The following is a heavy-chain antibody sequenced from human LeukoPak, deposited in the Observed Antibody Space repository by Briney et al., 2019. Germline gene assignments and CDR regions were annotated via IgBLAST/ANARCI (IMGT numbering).Heavy chain of an antibody. CDR1: GFTFSSYG. V-gene: IGHV3-30*02. CDR2: IRYDGSSK. Sequence: PGGSLRLSCAASGFTFSSYGMHWVRQAPGTGLGWVAFIRYDGSSKYYADSVKGRFTISRDNSKNTLFLQMNSLRAEDTAVDYCAKDSRNYFSPDYWGQGTLVTVSS. CDR3: AKDSRNYFSPDY. J-gene: IGHJ4*02. D-gene: IGHD1-7*01.